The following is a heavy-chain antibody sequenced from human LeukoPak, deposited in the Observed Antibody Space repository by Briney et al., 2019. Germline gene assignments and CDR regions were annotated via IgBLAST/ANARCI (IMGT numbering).Heavy chain of an antibody. CDR3: AKDSLGYCTGGSCYWNDY. Sequence: GGSLRLSCAASGFTFSTYGMHWVRQAPGKGLEWVAFIRYDGSNKYYADSVKGRFTISRDSSKSTLYLQMNSLRSEDTALYYCAKDSLGYCTGGSCYWNDYWGQGTLVTVSA. CDR2: IRYDGSNK. D-gene: IGHD2-15*01. J-gene: IGHJ4*02. V-gene: IGHV3-30*02. CDR1: GFTFSTYG.